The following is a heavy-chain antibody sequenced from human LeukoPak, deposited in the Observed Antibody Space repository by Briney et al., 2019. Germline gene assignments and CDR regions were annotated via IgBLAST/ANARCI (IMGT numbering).Heavy chain of an antibody. V-gene: IGHV3-64*01. CDR1: GFTFSTFT. D-gene: IGHD6-13*01. J-gene: IGHJ4*02. Sequence: PGGSLRLSCAASGFTFSTFTMHWVRQAPGKGLEYVSLISSNGGSTYYANSVKGRFTISRDNSKNTLYLQMGSLRAEDMAVYYCARQAAGVVYWGRGTLVTVSS. CDR3: ARQAAGVVY. CDR2: ISSNGGST.